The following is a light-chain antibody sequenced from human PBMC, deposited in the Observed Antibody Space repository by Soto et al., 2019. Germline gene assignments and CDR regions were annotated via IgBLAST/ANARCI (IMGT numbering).Light chain of an antibody. V-gene: IGKV1-5*03. CDR3: KQYEAYPLT. J-gene: IGKJ4*01. CDR2: KAS. Sequence: DIQLTQSPSTLSASVGDRVTITCRASQSISSWLAWYQQKPGKAPKLLVYKASSLESGVPSRFSGSGSATEFPLTITTLQPDDFETYSGKQYEAYPLTFGGGTKGEI. CDR1: QSISSW.